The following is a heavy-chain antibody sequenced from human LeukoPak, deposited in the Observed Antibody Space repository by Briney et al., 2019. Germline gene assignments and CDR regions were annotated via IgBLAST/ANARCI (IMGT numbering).Heavy chain of an antibody. D-gene: IGHD3-16*02. V-gene: IGHV1-18*01. CDR1: GYTFTSYG. J-gene: IGHJ5*02. CDR2: ISAYNGNT. Sequence: ASVKVSCKASGYTFTSYGISWVRQAPGQGLEWMGWISAYNGNTNYAQKLQGRVVMTMDTAISTANLDLSRLTSDDTAMYYCASSFYRQTDAWGQGSLVTVSS. CDR3: ASSFYRQTDA.